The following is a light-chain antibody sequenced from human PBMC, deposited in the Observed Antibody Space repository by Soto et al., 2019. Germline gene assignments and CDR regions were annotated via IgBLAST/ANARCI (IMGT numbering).Light chain of an antibody. Sequence: EIVMTQSPATLSVSPGERATLSCRASQSVSSNLAWYQQNPGQAPRLLIYGASTRATGIPARFSGSGSGTEFTLTISSLQSEEFAVYYCQQYNNWPWLTFGGGTKVEIK. V-gene: IGKV3-15*01. J-gene: IGKJ4*01. CDR3: QQYNNWPWLT. CDR2: GAS. CDR1: QSVSSN.